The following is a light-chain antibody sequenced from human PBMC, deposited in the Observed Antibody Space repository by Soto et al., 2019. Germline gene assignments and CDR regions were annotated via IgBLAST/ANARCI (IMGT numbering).Light chain of an antibody. CDR2: GAS. V-gene: IGKV1-9*01. CDR1: QGIRSY. CDR3: QQLNIFPPLFT. J-gene: IGKJ3*01. Sequence: DIQLTQSPFFLSASVGDRVTITCRVSQGIRSYLAWYQQRPGKAPELLIYGASTLRTGVASRFSGSGSGTEFTLTISSLQPEDFATYFCQQLNIFPPLFTFGPGTKVDIK.